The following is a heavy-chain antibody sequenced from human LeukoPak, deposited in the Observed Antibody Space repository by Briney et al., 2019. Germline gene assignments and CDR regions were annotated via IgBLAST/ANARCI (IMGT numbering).Heavy chain of an antibody. V-gene: IGHV1-46*01. CDR3: ARPFSGGNARLDY. CDR1: GYTFTSYY. D-gene: IGHD4-23*01. Sequence: ASVKVSCKASGYTFTSYYMHWVRQAPGQGLEWMGIINPSGGSTSYAQKFQGRVTISRDTSASTAYMELSSLTSEDTAVYYCARPFSGGNARLDYWGQGTLVTVSS. CDR2: INPSGGST. J-gene: IGHJ4*02.